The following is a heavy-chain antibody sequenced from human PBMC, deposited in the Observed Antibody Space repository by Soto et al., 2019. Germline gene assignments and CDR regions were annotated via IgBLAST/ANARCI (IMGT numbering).Heavy chain of an antibody. CDR2: MNPSSGNT. CDR3: ARGPYDFWSGYYHLDY. V-gene: IGHV1-8*02. J-gene: IGHJ4*02. D-gene: IGHD3-3*01. Sequence: GAPVKVSCKASGYTFTSYDINWVRQATGQGLEWVGWMNPSSGNTGYAQKFQGRVTMTRNTSISTAYMELSRLRSEYTAVYYCARGPYDFWSGYYHLDYWGQGTLVTVSS. CDR1: GYTFTSYD.